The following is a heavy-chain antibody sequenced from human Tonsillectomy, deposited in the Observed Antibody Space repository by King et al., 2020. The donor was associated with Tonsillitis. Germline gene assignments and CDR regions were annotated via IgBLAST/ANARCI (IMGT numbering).Heavy chain of an antibody. J-gene: IGHJ4*02. D-gene: IGHD3-22*01. CDR3: AKDSTPLAYYYDSSGYGN. Sequence: VQLVESGGGLVQPGGSLRLSCAASGFTFSSYAMSWVRQAPGKGLEWVSAISGSGGSTYYADSVKGRFTISRDNSKNTLYLQVNSLRAEDTAVYYCAKDSTPLAYYYDSSGYGNWGQGTLVTVSS. CDR1: GFTFSSYA. V-gene: IGHV3-23*04. CDR2: ISGSGGST.